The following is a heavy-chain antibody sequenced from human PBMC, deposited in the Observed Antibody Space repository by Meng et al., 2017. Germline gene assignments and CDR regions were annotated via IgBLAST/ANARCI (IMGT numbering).Heavy chain of an antibody. CDR2: ISSSGSTT. CDR1: GFYFSDYY. Sequence: VQVVGSGAGSVTPGGSLSLSCAACGFYFSDYYMSCIGQAPGKGLEWVSYISSSGSTTYYADSVKGRFTISRDNAKNSLYLQTNSLRAEDTAVYNCASIKVDPWGQGTLVTVSS. V-gene: IGHV3-11*01. D-gene: IGHD1-14*01. CDR3: ASIKVDP. J-gene: IGHJ5*02.